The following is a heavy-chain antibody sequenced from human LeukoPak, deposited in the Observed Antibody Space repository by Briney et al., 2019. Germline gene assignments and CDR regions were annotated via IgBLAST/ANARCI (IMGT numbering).Heavy chain of an antibody. CDR2: IYYAGRT. CDR3: ARQGRFSYFGMDV. J-gene: IGHJ6*02. CDR1: GGSINGFY. V-gene: IGHV4-59*08. D-gene: IGHD3-3*01. Sequence: SETLSLTCTVSGGSINGFYWSWIRQPPGKGLEWVAYIYYAGRTTYNPSLKSRVTISVDTSKNQFSLKLTSLTAADTAVYYCARQGRFSYFGMDVWGQGTTVTVSS.